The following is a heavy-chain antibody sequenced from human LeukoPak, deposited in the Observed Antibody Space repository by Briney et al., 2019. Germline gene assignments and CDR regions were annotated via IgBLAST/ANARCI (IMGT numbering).Heavy chain of an antibody. CDR3: ARGGYDLDP. D-gene: IGHD2-2*01. V-gene: IGHV4-34*01. Sequence: PSETLSLTCAVYGGSFSGYYWSWIRQPPGNGLEWIGEINHSGSTNYNPSLKSRVTISVDTSKNQFSLKLSSVTAADTAVYYCARGGYDLDPWGQGTLVTVSS. J-gene: IGHJ5*02. CDR2: INHSGST. CDR1: GGSFSGYY.